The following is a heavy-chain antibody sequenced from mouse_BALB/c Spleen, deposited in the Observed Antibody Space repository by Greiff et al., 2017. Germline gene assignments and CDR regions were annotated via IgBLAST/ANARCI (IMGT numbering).Heavy chain of an antibody. V-gene: IGHV5-12-2*01. CDR3: ARHDYGSRGSHWYFDV. Sequence: EVKVVESGGGLVQPGGSLKLSCAASGFTFSSYTMSWVRQTPEKRLEWVAYISNGGGSTYYPDTVKGRFTISRDNAKNTLYLQMSSLKSEDTAMYYCARHDYGSRGSHWYFDVWGAGTTVTVSS. CDR1: GFTFSSYT. CDR2: ISNGGGST. D-gene: IGHD1-1*01. J-gene: IGHJ1*01.